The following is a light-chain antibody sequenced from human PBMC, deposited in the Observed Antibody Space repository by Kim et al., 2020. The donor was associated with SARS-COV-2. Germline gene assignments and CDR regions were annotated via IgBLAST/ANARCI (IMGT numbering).Light chain of an antibody. CDR1: SGHSSYA. V-gene: IGLV4-69*01. J-gene: IGLJ3*02. CDR3: QTWGTGMGV. CDR2: LTSAGSH. Sequence: ASVKLTCTLSSGHSSYAIAWHQQQPEKGPRYLMKLTSAGSHSKGDGIPDRFSGSSSGAERYLTISSLQSEDEADYYCQTWGTGMGVFGGGTKLTVL.